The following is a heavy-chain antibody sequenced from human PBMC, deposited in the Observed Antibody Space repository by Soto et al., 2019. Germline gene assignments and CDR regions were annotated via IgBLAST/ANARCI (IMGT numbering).Heavy chain of an antibody. J-gene: IGHJ6*02. CDR3: ARYQGIAVAGTPYYYYYYGMDV. V-gene: IGHV1-18*01. CDR2: ISAYNGNT. D-gene: IGHD6-19*01. CDR1: GYTFTSYG. Sequence: QVQLVQSGAEVKKPGASVKVSCKASGYTFTSYGISWVRQTPGQGLEWMGWISAYNGNTNYAQKLQGRVTMTTDTSTSTAYMELRSLRSDDTAVYYCARYQGIAVAGTPYYYYYYGMDVWGQGTTVTVSS.